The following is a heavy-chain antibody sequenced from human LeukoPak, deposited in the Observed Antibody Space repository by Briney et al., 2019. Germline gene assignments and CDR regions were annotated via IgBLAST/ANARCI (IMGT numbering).Heavy chain of an antibody. CDR1: GGSISSSSYY. J-gene: IGHJ5*02. CDR2: IYYSGST. Sequence: SETLSLTCTVSGGSISSSSYYWGWIRQPPGKGLEWIGSIYYSGSTYYNPSLKSRVTISVDTSKNQFSLKLSSVTAADTAVYYCARQPPIAAAATVSWFDPWGQGTLVTVSS. D-gene: IGHD6-13*01. CDR3: ARQPPIAAAATVSWFDP. V-gene: IGHV4-39*01.